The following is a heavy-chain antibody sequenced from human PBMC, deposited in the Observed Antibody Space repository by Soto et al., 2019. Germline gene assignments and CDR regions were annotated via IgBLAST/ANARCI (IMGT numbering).Heavy chain of an antibody. D-gene: IGHD3-22*01. CDR2: ISGSGGST. J-gene: IGHJ1*01. V-gene: IGHV3-23*01. CDR1: GFTFSSYA. Sequence: GGSLRLSCAASGFTFSSYAMSWVRQAPGKGLEWVSAISGSGGSTYYAGSVKGRFTISRDKSKNTLYLQMNSLRAEDTAVYYCAKDPGDYYYDSSGYYSYFQLWGQGTLVTVSS. CDR3: AKDPGDYYYDSSGYYSYFQL.